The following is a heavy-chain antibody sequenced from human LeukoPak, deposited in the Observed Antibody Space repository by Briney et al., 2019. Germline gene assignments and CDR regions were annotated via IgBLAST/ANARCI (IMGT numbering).Heavy chain of an antibody. CDR3: ARAGSVDFWSGYYVGGQSGWFDP. V-gene: IGHV4-59*01. D-gene: IGHD3-3*01. Sequence: SETLSLTCTVSGGSISSYYWSWIRQPPGKGLEWIGYIYYSGSTNYDPSLKSRVTISVDTSKNQFSLKLSSVTAADTAVYYCARAGSVDFWSGYYVGGQSGWFDPWGQGTQVTVSS. CDR2: IYYSGST. J-gene: IGHJ5*02. CDR1: GGSISSYY.